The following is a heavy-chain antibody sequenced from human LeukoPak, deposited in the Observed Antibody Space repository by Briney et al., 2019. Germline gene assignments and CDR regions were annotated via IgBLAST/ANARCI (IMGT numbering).Heavy chain of an antibody. J-gene: IGHJ4*02. CDR3: ARDPRIRGIAAAGLFDY. CDR1: SGSISSSTYY. V-gene: IGHV4-39*07. CDR2: IYYTGST. D-gene: IGHD6-13*01. Sequence: SETLSLTCTVSSGSISSSTYYWGWIRQPPGKGLEWIGSIYYTGSTYYNPSLKSRVTISVDTSKNQFSLKLSSVTAADTAVYYCARDPRIRGIAAAGLFDYWGQGTLVTVSS.